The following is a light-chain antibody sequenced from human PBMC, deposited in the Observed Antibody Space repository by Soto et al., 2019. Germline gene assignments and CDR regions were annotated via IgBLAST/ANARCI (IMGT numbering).Light chain of an antibody. J-gene: IGKJ4*01. Sequence: DIKLTQSPSFLSASVGDRVTIACRASQGIDSHLAWYQQEPGKAPKILIYAAFFLQSGVPSRFSGSASGTEFTLTISSLQPEDVATYYCQQVSGYPLSFGGGTKVDIK. CDR1: QGIDSH. CDR2: AAF. V-gene: IGKV1-9*01. CDR3: QQVSGYPLS.